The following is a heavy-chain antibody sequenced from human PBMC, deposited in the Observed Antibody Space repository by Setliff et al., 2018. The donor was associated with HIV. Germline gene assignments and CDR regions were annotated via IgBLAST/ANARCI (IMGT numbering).Heavy chain of an antibody. Sequence: PSETLSLTCAVYGGSFSGYYWSWFRQPPGKGLEWIGEINHSGSTNYNPSLKSRVTISVDTSKNQFSLKLSSVTAADTAVYYCARATWIASGFDYWGQGTLVTVSS. CDR1: GGSFSGYY. CDR2: INHSGST. J-gene: IGHJ4*02. D-gene: IGHD3-10*01. V-gene: IGHV4-34*01. CDR3: ARATWIASGFDY.